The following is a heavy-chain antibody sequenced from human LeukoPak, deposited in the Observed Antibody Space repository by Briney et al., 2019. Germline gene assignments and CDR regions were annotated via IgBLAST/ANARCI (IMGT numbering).Heavy chain of an antibody. V-gene: IGHV3-23*01. Sequence: GGSLRLSCAASGFTFSSYAMIWVRQAPGKRLEWVSFIGGGGGSIYYADSVKGRFTLSRDNSKNTLYLQMNSLRAEDTAVYYCASGGSSAYWGQGTLVTVSS. CDR1: GFTFSSYA. CDR3: ASGGSSAY. CDR2: IGGGGGSI. J-gene: IGHJ4*02. D-gene: IGHD6-6*01.